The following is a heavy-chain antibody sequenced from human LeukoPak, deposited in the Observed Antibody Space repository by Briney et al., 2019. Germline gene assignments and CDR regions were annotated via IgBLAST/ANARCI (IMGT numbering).Heavy chain of an antibody. Sequence: GGSLRLSCAASGFNFRDHWMDWVRQAPGKGLEWVGHIKTDGSESYYLDSLRGRFSISRDNTNNALYLQMNSLRVEDTAVYYCARDGGQLAEGTYYYYYYGMDVWGQGTTVTVSS. J-gene: IGHJ6*02. CDR1: GFNFRDHW. V-gene: IGHV3-7*03. D-gene: IGHD6-13*01. CDR3: ARDGGQLAEGTYYYYYYGMDV. CDR2: IKTDGSES.